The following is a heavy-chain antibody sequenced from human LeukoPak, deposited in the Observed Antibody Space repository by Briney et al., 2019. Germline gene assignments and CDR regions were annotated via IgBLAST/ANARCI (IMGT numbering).Heavy chain of an antibody. J-gene: IGHJ4*02. Sequence: GGSLRLSCAASGFTFSSYSMNWVRQAPGKGLEWVSSISSSSSYIYYADSVKGRLTISRDNAKNSLYLQMNSLRAEDTAVYYCARDHTRDSSGYWGQGTLVTVSS. CDR3: ARDHTRDSSGY. V-gene: IGHV3-21*01. D-gene: IGHD3-22*01. CDR1: GFTFSSYS. CDR2: ISSSSSYI.